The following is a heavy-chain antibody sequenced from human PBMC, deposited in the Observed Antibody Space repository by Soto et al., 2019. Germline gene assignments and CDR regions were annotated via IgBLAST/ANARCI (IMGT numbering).Heavy chain of an antibody. CDR3: ARGIATGQLDP. V-gene: IGHV1-3*01. CDR1: GYTFTRYT. J-gene: IGHJ5*02. D-gene: IGHD2-15*01. Sequence: QVQVVQSGAEVKKPGASVKISSKASGYTFTRYTMNWVRQAPGQRLEWMGWINPDNGNTKSSQKFQDRVIITRDTSASTAYMDLSSLRSEDTAVYYCARGIATGQLDPWGQGTLVTVSS. CDR2: INPDNGNT.